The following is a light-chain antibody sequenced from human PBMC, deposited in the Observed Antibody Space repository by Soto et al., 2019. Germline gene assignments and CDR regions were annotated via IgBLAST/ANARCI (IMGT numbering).Light chain of an antibody. Sequence: DIQMTQSPSSLSASVGDRVTITCRASQTISSYLNWYQQKPGKAPNLLIYAASSLQSGVPSRFSGSGYGTXXXXXXSSLQPEDFAIYYCQQSYSTPLTFGGGTKVEI. CDR3: QQSYSTPLT. J-gene: IGKJ4*01. CDR1: QTISSY. V-gene: IGKV1-39*01. CDR2: AAS.